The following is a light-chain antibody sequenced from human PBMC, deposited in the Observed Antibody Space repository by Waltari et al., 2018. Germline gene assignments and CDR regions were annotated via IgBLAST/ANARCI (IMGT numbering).Light chain of an antibody. CDR1: SSGFGTYTF. V-gene: IGLV2-23*01. Sequence: QSALTQPASVSGSPGQSIIISCPETSSGFGTYTFFSWYQQHPGKAPKVITYEGNKRPSEVSNRFSGSKSGNTASLTISGLQAEDEADYYCSSYTGTTTPRVFGGGTKLTVL. CDR3: SSYTGTTTPRV. J-gene: IGLJ3*02. CDR2: EGN.